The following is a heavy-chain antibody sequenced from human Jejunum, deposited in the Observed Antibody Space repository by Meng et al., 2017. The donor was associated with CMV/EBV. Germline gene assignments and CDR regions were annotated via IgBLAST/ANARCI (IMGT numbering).Heavy chain of an antibody. CDR2: IHYSGTP. Sequence: VSGGSISPYYWSWIRQSPEKGLEWIGYIHYSGTPNYNPSLKSRVTISVDTSKNQFSLKLTSVTTADTAVYYCAREGDKGNILLRVYWGQGTLVTVSS. CDR3: AREGDKGNILLRVY. J-gene: IGHJ4*02. D-gene: IGHD3-10*01. V-gene: IGHV4-59*01. CDR1: GGSISPYY.